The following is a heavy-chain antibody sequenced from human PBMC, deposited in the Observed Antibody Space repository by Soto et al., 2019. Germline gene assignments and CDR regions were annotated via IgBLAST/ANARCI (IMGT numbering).Heavy chain of an antibody. CDR1: GYTFTGYY. CDR2: INPNSGGT. J-gene: IGHJ5*02. V-gene: IGHV1-2*04. Sequence: ASVKVSCKASGYTFTGYYMHWVRQAPGQGLEWMGWINPNSGGTNYAQKFQGWVTMTRDTSSSTAYMELSRLRSDDTAVYYCARGEYSSSPGGWFDPWGQGTLVTVSS. D-gene: IGHD6-6*01. CDR3: ARGEYSSSPGGWFDP.